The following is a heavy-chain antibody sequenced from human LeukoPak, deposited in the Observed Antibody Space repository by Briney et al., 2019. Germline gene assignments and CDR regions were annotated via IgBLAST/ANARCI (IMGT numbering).Heavy chain of an antibody. D-gene: IGHD2-21*02. J-gene: IGHJ2*01. CDR1: GGSISSYY. V-gene: IGHV4-59*01. CDR2: IYYSGST. Sequence: PSETLSLTCTVSGGSISSYYWSWIRQPPGKGLEWIGYIYYSGSTNYNPSLKSRVTISVDTSKNQFSLKLSSVTAADTAMYYCARAVVTAWYFDLWGRGTLVTVSS. CDR3: ARAVVTAWYFDL.